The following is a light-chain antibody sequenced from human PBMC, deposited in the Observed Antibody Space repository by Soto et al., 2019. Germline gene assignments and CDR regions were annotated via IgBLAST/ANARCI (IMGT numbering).Light chain of an antibody. J-gene: IGKJ1*01. V-gene: IGKV3D-15*01. CDR3: HQYNHWLTWT. CDR1: QSISDT. CDR2: DAS. Sequence: EIVMTQSPATLSVSPGGRATLSCRASQSISDTLAWYQQKPGQAPRLLIYDASNRATGIPARFSGSGSGTEFTLTISSLQSEDFAVYYCHQYNHWLTWTFGQGTKVDIK.